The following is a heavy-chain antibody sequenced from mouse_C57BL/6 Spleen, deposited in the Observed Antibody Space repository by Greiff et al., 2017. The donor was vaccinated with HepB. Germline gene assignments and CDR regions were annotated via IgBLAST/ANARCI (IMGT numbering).Heavy chain of an antibody. V-gene: IGHV1-56*01. CDR1: GYTFTSHW. J-gene: IGHJ4*01. CDR2: IFPGSGST. Sequence: QVQLQQSGPELVRPGASVKISCKAPGYTFTSHWMQWVRQRPGQGLAWIGEIFPGSGSTYYNEKFKGKATLTVDTSSSTAYMQLSSLTSEDSAVYFCARATLVPGATDYWGQGTSVTVSS. D-gene: IGHD1-1*01. CDR3: ARATLVPGATDY.